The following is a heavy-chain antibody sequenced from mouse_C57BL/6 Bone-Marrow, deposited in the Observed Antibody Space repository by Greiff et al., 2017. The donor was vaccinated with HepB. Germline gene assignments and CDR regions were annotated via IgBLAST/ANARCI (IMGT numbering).Heavy chain of an antibody. J-gene: IGHJ2*01. CDR2: IDPETGGT. CDR3: TRRDLIWDY. D-gene: IGHD2-1*01. CDR1: GYTFPDYE. Sequence: VQLQQSGAELVRPGASVTLSCKASGYTFPDYEMHWVKQTPVHGLEWIGAIDPETGGTAYNQKFKGKAILTADKSSSTAYMEHRSLASEDSAVYYCTRRDLIWDYWGQGTTLTVSS. V-gene: IGHV1-15*01.